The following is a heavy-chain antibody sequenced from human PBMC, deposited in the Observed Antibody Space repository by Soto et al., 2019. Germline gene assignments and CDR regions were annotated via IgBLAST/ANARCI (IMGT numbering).Heavy chain of an antibody. J-gene: IGHJ4*02. CDR2: IYYSGST. D-gene: IGHD1-26*01. V-gene: IGHV4-59*08. Sequence: SETLSLTCTVSGGSISSYYWSWIRQPPGKGLEWIGYIYYSGSTNYNPSLKSRVTISVDTSKNQFSLKLSSVTAADTAVYYWARGDGGTYSDYFDYWGQGTLVTVSS. CDR3: ARGDGGTYSDYFDY. CDR1: GGSISSYY.